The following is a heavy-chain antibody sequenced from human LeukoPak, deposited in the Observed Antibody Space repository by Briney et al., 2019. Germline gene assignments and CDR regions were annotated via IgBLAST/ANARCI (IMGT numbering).Heavy chain of an antibody. D-gene: IGHD3-22*01. CDR3: ARVKTRDDSSGNDAFDI. Sequence: PGGSLRLTCAASGFTFSSYGMHWVRQAPGKGLEWVAFIRHDGSNRYYADSVKGRFTISRDNAKNTLYLQMNSLRAEDTAVYYCARVKTRDDSSGNDAFDIWGQGTMVTVSS. CDR2: IRHDGSNR. V-gene: IGHV3-30*02. J-gene: IGHJ3*02. CDR1: GFTFSSYG.